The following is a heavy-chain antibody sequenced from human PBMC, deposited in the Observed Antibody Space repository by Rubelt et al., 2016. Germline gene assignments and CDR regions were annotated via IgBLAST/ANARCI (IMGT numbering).Heavy chain of an antibody. D-gene: IGHD3-10*01. Sequence: GGSLRLSCAASGFTFSNYAMSWVRQAPGKGLEWVSALSGGGGSTYYADSVKGRFTIPRDNSKNALYLQMNSLRAEDTAVYYCAKGHSLSDAFDIWGQGTMVTVSS. CDR3: AKGHSLSDAFDI. CDR2: LSGGGGST. J-gene: IGHJ3*02. V-gene: IGHV3-23*01. CDR1: GFTFSNYA.